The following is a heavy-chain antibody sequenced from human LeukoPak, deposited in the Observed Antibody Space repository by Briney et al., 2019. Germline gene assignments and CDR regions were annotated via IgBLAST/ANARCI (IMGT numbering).Heavy chain of an antibody. CDR2: MRYDGSNK. CDR3: AKDLSIGIAAAGPFDY. V-gene: IGHV3-30*02. J-gene: IGHJ4*02. CDR1: GFTFSSYG. Sequence: GGSLRLSCAASGFTFSSYGMHWVRQAPGKGLEWVAFMRYDGSNKYYADSVKGRFTISRDNSKNTLYLQMNSLRAEDTAVYYCAKDLSIGIAAAGPFDYWGQGTLVTVSS. D-gene: IGHD6-13*01.